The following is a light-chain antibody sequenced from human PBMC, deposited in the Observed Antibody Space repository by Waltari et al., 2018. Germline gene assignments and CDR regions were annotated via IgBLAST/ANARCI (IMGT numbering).Light chain of an antibody. J-gene: IGKJ1*01. Sequence: IEMTQSPATLSVSPGERATLSCRASQNVGTKLAWYQQKPGLAPRLLIYDAFTRATGIPARFSGSGSGKEFTLTISSLQSEDLALYHCLQYHYWPPWTFGQGTKVEVK. CDR2: DAF. CDR1: QNVGTK. V-gene: IGKV3-15*01. CDR3: LQYHYWPPWT.